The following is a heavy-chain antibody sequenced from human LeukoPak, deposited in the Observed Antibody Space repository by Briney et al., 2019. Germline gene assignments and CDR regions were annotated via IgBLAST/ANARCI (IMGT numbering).Heavy chain of an antibody. CDR2: MNPNSGNT. CDR1: GYTFTSYD. D-gene: IGHD6-6*01. CDR3: ARGRPYSSSSIPNLWFDP. J-gene: IGHJ5*02. Sequence: ASVKVSCKASGYTFTSYDINWVRQATGQGLEWMGWMNPNSGNTGYEQKFQGRVTITSNTSISTAYMELSSLRSEDTAVYYCARGRPYSSSSIPNLWFDPWGQGTLVTVSS. V-gene: IGHV1-8*03.